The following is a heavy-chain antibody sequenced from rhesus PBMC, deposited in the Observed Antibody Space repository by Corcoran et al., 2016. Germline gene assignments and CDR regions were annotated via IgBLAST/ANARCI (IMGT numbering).Heavy chain of an antibody. CDR1: GGSISGGYV. CDR2: IYGSSGRN. J-gene: IGHJ4*01. V-gene: IGHV4-76*01. D-gene: IGHD3-28*01. CDR3: ARDDSGYYTIDY. Sequence: QVQLQESGPGVVKPSETLSLTCAVFGGSISGGYVWSWIRQPPGKGLEWIGYIYGSSGRNNYNPSLKNRVTISKDASKNQFSLKLSSVTAADTAVYYCARDDSGYYTIDYWGQGVLVTVSS.